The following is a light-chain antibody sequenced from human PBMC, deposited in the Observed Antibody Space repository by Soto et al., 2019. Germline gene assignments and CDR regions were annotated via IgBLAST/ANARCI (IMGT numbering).Light chain of an antibody. CDR2: AAS. Sequence: DIQMTQSPSSLSASVGDRFTITCQASQDIINYLNWYPPTPGKAPQLLIYAASNLQSGVPSRFSGSGSGTDFTPTITSLQPEDFATYYCQQSYSPRTFGQGTKV. J-gene: IGKJ1*01. V-gene: IGKV1-39*01. CDR3: QQSYSPRT. CDR1: QDIINY.